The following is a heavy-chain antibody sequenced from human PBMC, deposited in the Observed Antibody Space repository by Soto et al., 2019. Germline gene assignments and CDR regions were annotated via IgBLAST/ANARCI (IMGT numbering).Heavy chain of an antibody. D-gene: IGHD2-8*01. CDR1: GGTFSSYT. J-gene: IGHJ4*02. CDR3: ARVAGAYCTNGVCYPDY. CDR2: IIPILGIA. V-gene: IGHV1-69*02. Sequence: QVQLVQSGAEVKKPGSSVKVSCKASGGTFSSYTISWVRQAPGQGLEWMGRIIPILGIANYAQKFQGRVTITADKSTSTAYMELSSLRSEDTAVYYCARVAGAYCTNGVCYPDYWGQGTLVTVSS.